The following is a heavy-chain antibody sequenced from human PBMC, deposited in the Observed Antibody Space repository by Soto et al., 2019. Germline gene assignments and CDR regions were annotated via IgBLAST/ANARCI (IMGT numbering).Heavy chain of an antibody. CDR2: IMQDGSDK. CDR1: GFSLSTSW. V-gene: IGHV3-7*01. Sequence: EVQLVESGGGLVQPGGSLRLSCTASGFSLSTSWMTWVRQAPGKGLEWVANIMQDGSDKYYVDSVKGRFTISRDNAKNWLYLQMTSLRAEDTAVYYCASKRLYFYGLDVWGQGSTVTFSS. CDR3: ASKRLYFYGLDV. J-gene: IGHJ6*02.